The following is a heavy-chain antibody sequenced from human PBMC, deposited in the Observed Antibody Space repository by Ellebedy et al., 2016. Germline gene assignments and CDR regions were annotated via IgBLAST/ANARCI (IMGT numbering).Heavy chain of an antibody. CDR2: IFYTGIT. D-gene: IGHD2-15*01. CDR1: GYSMGSYY. J-gene: IGHJ3*02. V-gene: IGHV4-59*03. CDR3: ARTARIPDM. Sequence: ESLKISCSVSGYSMGSYYWSWIRQPPGKGLDYIGYIFYTGITNYNPSLMGRATMSMDTSTKQLTLRLTSVTAADTAVYFCARTARIPDMWGQGALVTVSS.